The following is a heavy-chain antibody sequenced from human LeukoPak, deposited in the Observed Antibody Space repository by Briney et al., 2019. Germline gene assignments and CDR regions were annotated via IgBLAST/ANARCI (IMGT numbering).Heavy chain of an antibody. CDR2: IYYSGST. Sequence: SETLSLICTVSGGSISSSSYYWGWIRQPPGKGLEWIGSIYYSGSTYYNPSLKSRVTISVDTSKNQFSLKLSSVTAADTAVYYCARTPDPPLYYYMDVWGKGTTVTVSS. CDR1: GGSISSSSYY. CDR3: ARTPDPPLYYYMDV. V-gene: IGHV4-39*07. J-gene: IGHJ6*03.